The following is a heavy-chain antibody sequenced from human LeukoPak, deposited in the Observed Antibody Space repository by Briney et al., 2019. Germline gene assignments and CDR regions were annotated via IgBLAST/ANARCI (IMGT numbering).Heavy chain of an antibody. J-gene: IGHJ3*02. V-gene: IGHV4-59*08. Sequence: PSETLSLTCTVSGGSISSYHWTWIRQPPGKGLEWIGYIYNSRSTNYNPSLKSRVTISVDTSKNQFSLKVNSVTAADTAVYYCARRNILTEGEAFDIWGQGTMVTVSS. CDR1: GGSISSYH. CDR2: IYNSRST. CDR3: ARRNILTEGEAFDI. D-gene: IGHD3-9*01.